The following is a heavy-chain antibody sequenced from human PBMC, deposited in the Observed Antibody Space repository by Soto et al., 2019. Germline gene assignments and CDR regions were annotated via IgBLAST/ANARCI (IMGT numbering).Heavy chain of an antibody. V-gene: IGHV1-69*13. J-gene: IGHJ6*02. Sequence: SVKVSCKASGGTFSSYAISWVRQAPGQGLEWMGGIIPIFGTANYAQKFQGRVTITADESTSTAYMELSSLRSEDTAVYYCARLKGGGDLLDVWGQGTTVTVSS. CDR3: ARLKGGGDLLDV. D-gene: IGHD2-21*01. CDR2: IIPIFGTA. CDR1: GGTFSSYA.